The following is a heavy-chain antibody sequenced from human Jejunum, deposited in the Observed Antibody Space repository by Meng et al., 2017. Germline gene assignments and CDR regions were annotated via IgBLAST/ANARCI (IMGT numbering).Heavy chain of an antibody. J-gene: IGHJ4*02. V-gene: IGHV4-34*01. D-gene: IGHD1-26*01. Sequence: QLQLLQWGAGLLKPSETLPLTCTVYVDSFTDYYWNWIRQPPGKGLEWIGEIHHSGSTTYNPSLESRVTISRDTSKKQFSLRLSSVTAADTAVYYRARRIRGGSYLGWGQGTLVTVSS. CDR2: IHHSGST. CDR3: ARRIRGGSYLG. CDR1: VDSFTDYY.